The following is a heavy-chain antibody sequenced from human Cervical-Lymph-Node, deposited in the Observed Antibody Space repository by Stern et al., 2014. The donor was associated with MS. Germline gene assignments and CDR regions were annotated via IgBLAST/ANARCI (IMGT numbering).Heavy chain of an antibody. CDR3: ARELVSYRVGYFDQ. CDR2: IHCDESKI. D-gene: IGHD1-26*01. J-gene: IGHJ4*02. Sequence: VQLVESGGGVVQPGLSLRISCAASGFNFHNYGMHWVRQAPGQGLEWVASIHCDESKIYYGDSVRCRFPISRHNSKNNLYLQMSALRAGDTAVYFSARELVSYRVGYFDQWGQGTLFTVSS. CDR1: GFNFHNYG. V-gene: IGHV3-33*01.